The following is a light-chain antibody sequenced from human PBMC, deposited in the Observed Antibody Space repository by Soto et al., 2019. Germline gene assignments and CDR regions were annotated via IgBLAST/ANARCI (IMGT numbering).Light chain of an antibody. Sequence: DIQMTQSPATLSASVGDRVTITCRASQSVRSWLAWYQQKSGTAPKLLIFDASRLESGVPSRFSGSASGTEFTLTISSLQPDDFATYYCQQYDNYPLTFGGGTKV. CDR3: QQYDNYPLT. CDR2: DAS. V-gene: IGKV1-5*01. CDR1: QSVRSW. J-gene: IGKJ4*01.